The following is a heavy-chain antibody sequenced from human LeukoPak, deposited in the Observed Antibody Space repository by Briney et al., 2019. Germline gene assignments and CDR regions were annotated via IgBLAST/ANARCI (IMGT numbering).Heavy chain of an antibody. V-gene: IGHV4-59*01. CDR2: IYYSGST. Sequence: SLTLSLTCTVSGGSISSYYWSWIRQPPGKGLEWIGYIYYSGSTNYNPSLKSRVTISVDTSKNQFSLKLSSVTAADTAVYYCARNPETLDAFDIWGQGTMVTVSS. CDR1: GGSISSYY. CDR3: ARNPETLDAFDI. J-gene: IGHJ3*02.